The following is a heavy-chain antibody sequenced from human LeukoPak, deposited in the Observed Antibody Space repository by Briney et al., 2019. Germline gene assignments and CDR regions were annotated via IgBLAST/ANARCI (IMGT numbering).Heavy chain of an antibody. CDR1: GFTFSSYS. CDR2: ISSSSSTI. J-gene: IGHJ4*02. CDR3: ARNYDVLTGYPYYFDH. V-gene: IGHV3-48*04. Sequence: GGSLRLSCAASGFTFSSYSMNWVRQAPGKGLEWVSYISSSSSTIYYADSVKGRFTISRDNAKNSLYLQTSSLTPEDTAVYYCARNYDVLTGYPYYFDHWGQGILVTVSS. D-gene: IGHD3-9*01.